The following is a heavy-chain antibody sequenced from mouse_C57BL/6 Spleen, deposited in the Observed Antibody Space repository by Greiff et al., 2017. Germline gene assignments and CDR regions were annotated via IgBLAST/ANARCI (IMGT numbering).Heavy chain of an antibody. D-gene: IGHD2-4*01. CDR2: ISSGGSYT. J-gene: IGHJ4*01. CDR3: ARRGDYDGFYAMDY. V-gene: IGHV5-6*02. CDR1: GFTFSSYG. Sequence: EVKLMESGADLVKPGASLKLSCAASGFTFSSYGMSWVRQTPDQRLEWVATISSGGSYTYYPDSVKGRFTISRDNAKNTLYLQMSSLKSEDAAMYYYARRGDYDGFYAMDYWGQGTSVTVSS.